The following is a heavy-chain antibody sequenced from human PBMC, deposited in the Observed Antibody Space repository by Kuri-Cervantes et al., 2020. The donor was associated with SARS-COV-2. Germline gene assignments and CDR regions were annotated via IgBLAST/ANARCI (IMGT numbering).Heavy chain of an antibody. V-gene: IGHV3-15*07. CDR1: GFTFSNAW. CDR2: IKSKTDGGTT. CDR3: TRDVKGGFGEYPPY. Sequence: GESLKISCAASGFTFSNAWMNWVRQAPGKGLEWVGRIKSKTDGGTTEYAASVKGRFTISRDDSKSIAYLQMNSLKTEDTAVYYCTRDVKGGFGEYPPYWGQGTLVTVSS. D-gene: IGHD3-10*01. J-gene: IGHJ4*02.